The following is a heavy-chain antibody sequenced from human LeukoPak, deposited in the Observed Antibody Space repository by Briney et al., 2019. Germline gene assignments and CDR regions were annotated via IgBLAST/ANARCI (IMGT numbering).Heavy chain of an antibody. CDR3: AGTGPLLYCSSTSCYDYYYYGMDV. CDR2: IIPIFGTA. V-gene: IGHV1-69*13. Sequence: GASVKVSCKASGGTFSSYAISWVRQAPGQGLEWMGGIIPIFGTANYAQKFQGRVTITADESTSTAYMELSSLRSEDTAVYYCAGTGPLLYCSSTSCYDYYYYGMDVWGQGTTVTVSS. D-gene: IGHD2-2*01. J-gene: IGHJ6*02. CDR1: GGTFSSYA.